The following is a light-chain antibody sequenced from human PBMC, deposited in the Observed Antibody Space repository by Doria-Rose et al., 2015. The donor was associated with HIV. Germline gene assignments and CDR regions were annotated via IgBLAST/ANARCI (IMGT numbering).Light chain of an antibody. CDR2: GAS. Sequence: EIVLTQSPGTLSLSPGERATLSCRASQSVSANYLAWYQQRPGQSTRLLIYGASSMSTDIPDRFSGIGSGTDFTLTISRLEPEDFAVYYCHQYASSRTFGQGTKVEIK. V-gene: IGKV3-20*01. CDR1: QSVSANY. J-gene: IGKJ1*01. CDR3: HQYASSRT.